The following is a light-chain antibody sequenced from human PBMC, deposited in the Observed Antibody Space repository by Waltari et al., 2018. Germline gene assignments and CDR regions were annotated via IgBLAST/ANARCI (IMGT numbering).Light chain of an antibody. CDR2: GAS. Sequence: AIQVTQSPSSLSASVGDRVTITCRASQDLDNWLAWYQQKPGKAPNLLIYGASVLESGVPSRFSGSGSGTDFTRTISSLQPEDFATYYCQQLHSYPRAFGGGTKVESK. V-gene: IGKV1-13*02. J-gene: IGKJ4*01. CDR1: QDLDNW. CDR3: QQLHSYPRA.